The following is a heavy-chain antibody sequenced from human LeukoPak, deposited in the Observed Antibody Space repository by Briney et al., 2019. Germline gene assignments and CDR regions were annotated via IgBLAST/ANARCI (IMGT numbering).Heavy chain of an antibody. Sequence: PGGSLRLSCAASGFTFSSYEMNWVRQAPGKGLEWVSYISSSGDAIYYADSVEGRFTISRDDAKNSLYLQMNSLRAEDTAVYFCARVGYHYGMDVWGQGTTVTVSS. V-gene: IGHV3-48*03. CDR1: GFTFSSYE. J-gene: IGHJ6*02. CDR2: ISSSGDAI. CDR3: ARVGYHYGMDV.